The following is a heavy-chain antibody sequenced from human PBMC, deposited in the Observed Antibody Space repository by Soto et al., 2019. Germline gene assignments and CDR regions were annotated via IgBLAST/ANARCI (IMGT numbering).Heavy chain of an antibody. V-gene: IGHV1-3*01. J-gene: IGHJ4*02. CDR2: INAGNGNT. CDR3: AADRFFSSGYELLFDY. CDR1: GYTFTSSA. D-gene: IGHD3-22*01. Sequence: SVKVSCKASGYTFTSSAMHWVRQAPGQRLEWMGWINAGNGNTKYSQKFQGRVTITRDTSASTAYMELSSLRSEDTAVYYCAADRFFSSGYELLFDYWGQETLVIVSS.